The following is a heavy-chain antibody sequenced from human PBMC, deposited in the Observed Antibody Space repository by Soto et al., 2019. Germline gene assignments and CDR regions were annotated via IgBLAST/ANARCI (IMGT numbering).Heavy chain of an antibody. Sequence: PSETLSLTCTVSGGSISSYYWSWIRQPPGKGLEWIGYIYYSGSTNYNPSLKSRVTISVDTSKNQFSLKLSSVTAADTAVYYCALGVVAATVWFNPWGQGTLVTVSS. CDR3: ALGVVAATVWFNP. CDR1: GGSISSYY. D-gene: IGHD2-15*01. CDR2: IYYSGST. J-gene: IGHJ5*02. V-gene: IGHV4-59*01.